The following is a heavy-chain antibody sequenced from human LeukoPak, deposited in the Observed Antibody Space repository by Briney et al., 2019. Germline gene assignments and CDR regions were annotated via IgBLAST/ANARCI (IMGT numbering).Heavy chain of an antibody. D-gene: IGHD3-3*01. Sequence: ASVKVSCKASGYTFTGYYMHWVRQAPGQGLEWMGWINPNSGGTNYAQKFQGRVTMTRDTSISTAYMELSRLRSDDTAVYYCARGTSYYDFWSGSGFYYYYMDVWGKGTTVTVSS. CDR2: INPNSGGT. V-gene: IGHV1-2*02. CDR1: GYTFTGYY. CDR3: ARGTSYYDFWSGSGFYYYYMDV. J-gene: IGHJ6*03.